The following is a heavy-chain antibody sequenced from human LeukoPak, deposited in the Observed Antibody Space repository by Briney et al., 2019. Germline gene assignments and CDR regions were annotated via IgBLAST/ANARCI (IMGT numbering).Heavy chain of an antibody. Sequence: GGSLRLSCAASGFTFSDYYMSWIRQAPGKGLEWVSYISSSGSTVHYADSVKGRFTISRDNAKNSLYLQMNSLRAEDTAVYYCARDDTWELHYFDYWGQGTLVTVSS. CDR3: ARDDTWELHYFDY. CDR2: ISSSGSTV. CDR1: GFTFSDYY. V-gene: IGHV3-11*04. J-gene: IGHJ4*02. D-gene: IGHD1-26*01.